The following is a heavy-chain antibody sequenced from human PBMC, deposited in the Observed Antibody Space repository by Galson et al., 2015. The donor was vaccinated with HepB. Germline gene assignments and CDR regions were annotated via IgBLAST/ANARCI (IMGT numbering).Heavy chain of an antibody. CDR3: ARGDCSGGSCQLDY. D-gene: IGHD2-15*01. CDR1: GFSLSTSGMC. CDR2: IDWDDDK. J-gene: IGHJ4*02. Sequence: ALVKPTQTLTLTCTFSGFSLSTSGMCVSWIRQPPGKALEWLALIDWDDDKYYSTSLKTRLTISKDTSKNQVVLTMTNMDPVDTATYYCARGDCSGGSCQLDYWGQGTLVTVSS. V-gene: IGHV2-70*01.